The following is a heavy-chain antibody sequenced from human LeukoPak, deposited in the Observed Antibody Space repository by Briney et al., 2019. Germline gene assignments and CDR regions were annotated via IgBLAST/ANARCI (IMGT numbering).Heavy chain of an antibody. V-gene: IGHV3-64*01. CDR1: GFIFSSYS. D-gene: IGHD3-16*01. CDR2: ISSNGGST. CDR3: ARRGSAPDY. J-gene: IGHJ4*02. Sequence: GGSLRLSCTASGFIFSSYSMHWVRQAPGKGLEFVSAISSNGGSTYYANSVKGRFTISRDTSKNTLYLQMGSLRTEDMAVYYCARRGSAPDYWGQGTLVTVSS.